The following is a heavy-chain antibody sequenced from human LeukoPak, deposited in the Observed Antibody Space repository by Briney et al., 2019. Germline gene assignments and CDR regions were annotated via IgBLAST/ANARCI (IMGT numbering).Heavy chain of an antibody. CDR2: INPNSGGT. Sequence: GASVKASCKASGYTFTGYYMRWVRQAPGQGLEWMGWINPNSGGTNYAQKFQGRVTMTRDTSISTAYMELSRLRSDDTAVYYCARVYSNYAGVYPFDYWGQGTLVTVSS. V-gene: IGHV1-2*02. J-gene: IGHJ4*02. CDR1: GYTFTGYY. CDR3: ARVYSNYAGVYPFDY. D-gene: IGHD4-11*01.